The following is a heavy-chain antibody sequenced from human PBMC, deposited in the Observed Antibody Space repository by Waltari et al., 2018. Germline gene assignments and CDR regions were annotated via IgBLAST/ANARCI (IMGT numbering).Heavy chain of an antibody. J-gene: IGHJ4*02. D-gene: IGHD1-26*01. V-gene: IGHV1-69*04. Sequence: QVQLVQSGTEVKKPGSSVKVSCRASGGTFSSYAISWVRQAPGQGLEWMGRIMPCVDIANYAQKFQGRVTITADKSTSTAFMEVTSLTSEDTAVYYCARAFEVRGSNHGALGYWGQGTLVTVSS. CDR1: GGTFSSYA. CDR3: ARAFEVRGSNHGALGY. CDR2: IMPCVDIA.